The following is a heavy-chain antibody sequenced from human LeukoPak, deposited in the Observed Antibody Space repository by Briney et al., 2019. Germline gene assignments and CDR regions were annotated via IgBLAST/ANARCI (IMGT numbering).Heavy chain of an antibody. CDR3: ARDRDYSNYYGAYYYYYYMDV. J-gene: IGHJ6*03. Sequence: GASVKVSCMASGGTFSSYAISWVRQAPGQGLEWMGGIIPIFGTANYAQKFQGRVTITTDESTSTAYMALSSLGSEDTAVYYCARDRDYSNYYGAYYYYYYMDVWGKGTTVTVSS. D-gene: IGHD4-11*01. CDR1: GGTFSSYA. V-gene: IGHV1-69*05. CDR2: IIPIFGTA.